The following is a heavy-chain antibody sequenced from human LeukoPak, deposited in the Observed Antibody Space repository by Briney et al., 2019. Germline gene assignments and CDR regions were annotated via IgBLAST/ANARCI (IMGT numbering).Heavy chain of an antibody. CDR2: ISSSSSYI. Sequence: PGGSLRLSCAASGFTFSSYSMNWVRQAPGKGLEWVSSISSSSSYIYYADSVKGRFTISRDNAKNSLYLQMNSLRAEDTAVYYCAKDRGPWIQLWSNWFDPWGQGTLVTVSS. J-gene: IGHJ5*02. V-gene: IGHV3-21*04. CDR3: AKDRGPWIQLWSNWFDP. D-gene: IGHD5-18*01. CDR1: GFTFSSYS.